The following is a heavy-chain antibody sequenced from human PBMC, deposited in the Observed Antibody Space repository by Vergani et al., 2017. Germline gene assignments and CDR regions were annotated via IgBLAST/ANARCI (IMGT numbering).Heavy chain of an antibody. V-gene: IGHV4-4*07. Sequence: QVQLQESGPGLVTPSETLSLTCTVSGGSISSYYWSWIRQPAGKGLEWIGRIYTSGSTNYNPSLKSRVTMSVDTSTNQFSLKLSSVTAADTAVYYCARDNQYCSSTSCYLDAFDIWGQGTMVTVSS. D-gene: IGHD2-2*01. CDR2: IYTSGST. CDR3: ARDNQYCSSTSCYLDAFDI. CDR1: GGSISSYY. J-gene: IGHJ3*02.